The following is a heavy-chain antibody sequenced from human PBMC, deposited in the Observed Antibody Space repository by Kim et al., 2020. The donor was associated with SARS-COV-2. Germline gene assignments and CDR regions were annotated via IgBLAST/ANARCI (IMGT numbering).Heavy chain of an antibody. CDR3: ARVAARRSFNAPFAY. CDR1: GGTFSDYA. V-gene: IGHV1-69*13. Sequence: SVKVSCKAFGGTFSDYAMSWVRQAPGQGLEWMGGIIPFFGSPRYAQRFQGRVTITADESTTTYYLELSSLRIEDTAFYDCARVAARRSFNAPFAYWGQGALVTVSS. J-gene: IGHJ4*02. CDR2: IIPFFGSP.